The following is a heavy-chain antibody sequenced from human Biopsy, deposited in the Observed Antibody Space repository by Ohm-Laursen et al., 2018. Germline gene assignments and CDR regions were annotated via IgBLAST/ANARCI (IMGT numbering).Heavy chain of an antibody. Sequence: TLSLTCTVSGGSISGSSWSWIRQAPGKGLEWIGYISYSRDTNYNPSLKSRITISVDTSKNQFSLKLTSVTAADTAVYYCVKHGSGWTGDDAFHIWGQGTMVTVSS. V-gene: IGHV4-59*08. CDR3: VKHGSGWTGDDAFHI. CDR1: GGSISGSS. CDR2: ISYSRDT. D-gene: IGHD6-19*01. J-gene: IGHJ3*02.